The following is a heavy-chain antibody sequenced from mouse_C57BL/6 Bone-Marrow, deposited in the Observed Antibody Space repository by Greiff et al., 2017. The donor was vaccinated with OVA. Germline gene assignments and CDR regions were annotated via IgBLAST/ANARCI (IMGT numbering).Heavy chain of an antibody. CDR3: ARPLRRGYFDV. CDR2: IYPGDGDT. V-gene: IGHV1-80*01. CDR1: GYAFSSYW. D-gene: IGHD1-1*01. Sequence: QVQLKQSGAELVKPGASVKISCKASGYAFSSYWMNWVKQRPGKGLEWIGQIYPGDGDTNYNGKFKGKATLTADKSSSTAYMQLSSLTSEDSAVYFCARPLRRGYFDVWGTGTTVTVSS. J-gene: IGHJ1*03.